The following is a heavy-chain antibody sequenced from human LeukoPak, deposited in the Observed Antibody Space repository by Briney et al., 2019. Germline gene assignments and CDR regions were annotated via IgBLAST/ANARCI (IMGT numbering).Heavy chain of an antibody. J-gene: IGHJ4*02. D-gene: IGHD3-16*02. CDR2: ISGSGGST. Sequence: GGSLRLSCAASGFTFSSCAMSWVRQAPGKGLEWVSAISGSGGSTYYADSVKGRFTISRDNSKNTLYLQMNSLRAEDTAVYYCAKTNMITFGGVIVRPLSYFDYWGQGTLVTVSS. CDR3: AKTNMITFGGVIVRPLSYFDY. V-gene: IGHV3-23*01. CDR1: GFTFSSCA.